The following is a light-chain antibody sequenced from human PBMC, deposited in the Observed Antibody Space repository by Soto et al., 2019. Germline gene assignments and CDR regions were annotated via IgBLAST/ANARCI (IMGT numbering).Light chain of an antibody. V-gene: IGKV1-12*01. Sequence: DIQMTQSPSSVSASVGDRVTISCRASQDISNWLAWYQQKPGEAPKFLIYAASNLQSRVPSKFSVSGSGTDFTLTISSLQPEDFAVYSFQQARRFPIPFSQGTRLDIK. J-gene: IGKJ5*01. CDR3: QQARRFPIP. CDR2: AAS. CDR1: QDISNW.